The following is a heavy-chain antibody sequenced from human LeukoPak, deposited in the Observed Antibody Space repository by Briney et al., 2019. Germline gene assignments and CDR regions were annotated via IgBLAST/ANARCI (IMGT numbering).Heavy chain of an antibody. D-gene: IGHD3-16*01. CDR1: GFTFSIYE. Sequence: GGSLRLSCAASGFTFSIYEMKWVRQAPGKGLECVSYISSRASTIYYADSVKGRFTISRDNAENTLYMRMNSLRPEDTAVYYCARGYYGSTRFVSWGQGTLVTVSS. V-gene: IGHV3-48*03. CDR3: ARGYYGSTRFVS. J-gene: IGHJ4*02. CDR2: ISSRASTI.